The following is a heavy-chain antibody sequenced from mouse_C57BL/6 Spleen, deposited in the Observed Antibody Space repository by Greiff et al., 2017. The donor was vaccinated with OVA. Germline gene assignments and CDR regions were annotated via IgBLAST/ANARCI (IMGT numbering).Heavy chain of an antibody. J-gene: IGHJ2*01. Sequence: EVQLQQSGPELVKPGASVKISCKASGYTFTDYYMNWVKQSHGKSLEWIGDINPNNGGTSYNQKFKGKATLTVDKSSSTAYMELRSLTSEDSAVYYCARRDLGFDYWGQGTTLTVSS. CDR2: INPNNGGT. D-gene: IGHD3-3*01. V-gene: IGHV1-26*01. CDR1: GYTFTDYY. CDR3: ARRDLGFDY.